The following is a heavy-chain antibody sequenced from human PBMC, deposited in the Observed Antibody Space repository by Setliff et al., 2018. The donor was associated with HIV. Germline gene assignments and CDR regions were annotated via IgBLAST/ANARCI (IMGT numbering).Heavy chain of an antibody. V-gene: IGHV4-38-2*01. CDR2: IYTNGRT. CDR1: GYAISSGYY. Sequence: PSETLSLTCAVSGYAISSGYYWGWIRRPPGKGLEWIGHIYTNGRTNYNPPLKSQVTISVDPSKNQFSLKLSSVTATDTAMYYCASANWNYLGYWFDPWGQGTLVTVSS. CDR3: ASANWNYLGYWFDP. J-gene: IGHJ5*02. D-gene: IGHD1-7*01.